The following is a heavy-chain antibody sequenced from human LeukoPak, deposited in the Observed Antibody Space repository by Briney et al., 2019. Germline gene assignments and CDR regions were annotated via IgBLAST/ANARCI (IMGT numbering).Heavy chain of an antibody. CDR2: IGTAGDT. CDR1: GFTFSNYD. CDR3: ARGAVTHFDY. V-gene: IGHV3-13*04. J-gene: IGHJ4*02. D-gene: IGHD2-15*01. Sequence: GGSLRLSCAASGFTFSNYDMHWVRQATGKGLEWVSAIGTAGDTYYQASVRGRFTMSRGNAKNSLYLQMNSLTAGDTAVYYCARGAVTHFDYWGQGILVTVSS.